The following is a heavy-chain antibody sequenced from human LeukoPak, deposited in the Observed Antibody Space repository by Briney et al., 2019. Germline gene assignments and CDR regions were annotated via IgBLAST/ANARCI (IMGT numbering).Heavy chain of an antibody. V-gene: IGHV3-74*01. CDR2: INSDGSWT. J-gene: IGHJ4*02. CDR3: VSFYETY. D-gene: IGHD2-2*01. Sequence: GGSLRLSCAASGNYWMHWVRHAPGKGLVWVSHINSDGSWTSYADSVKGRFTISKDNTKNTVYLQMNNLRAEDTAVYYCVSFYETYWGRGTLVTVSS. CDR1: GNYW.